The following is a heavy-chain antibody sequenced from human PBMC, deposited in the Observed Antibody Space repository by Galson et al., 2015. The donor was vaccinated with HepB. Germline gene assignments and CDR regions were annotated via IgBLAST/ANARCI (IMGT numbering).Heavy chain of an antibody. CDR1: GGTFSSYA. CDR3: AIPILTGYYNPNSYNYYYGMDV. CDR2: IIPIFGTA. V-gene: IGHV1-69*13. J-gene: IGHJ6*02. Sequence: SVKVSCKASGGTFSSYAISWVRQAPGQGLEWMGGIIPIFGTANYAQKFQGRVTITADESTSTAYMELSSLRSEDTAVYYCAIPILTGYYNPNSYNYYYGMDVWGQGTTVTVSS. D-gene: IGHD3-9*01.